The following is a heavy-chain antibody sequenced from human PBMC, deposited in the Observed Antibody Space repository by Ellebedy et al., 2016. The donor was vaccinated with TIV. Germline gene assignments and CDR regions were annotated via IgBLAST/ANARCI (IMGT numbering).Heavy chain of an antibody. Sequence: GGSLRLSXAASGFTFSSYSMNWVRQAPGKGLEWVSYISTSSTTIYYADSVKGRFTISRDNAKNSLYLQMNSLRAEDTAVYYCARDSATERYYYDSSGNSPFDFWGQGTLVTVSS. CDR3: ARDSATERYYYDSSGNSPFDF. CDR1: GFTFSSYS. V-gene: IGHV3-48*01. D-gene: IGHD3-22*01. CDR2: ISTSSTTI. J-gene: IGHJ4*02.